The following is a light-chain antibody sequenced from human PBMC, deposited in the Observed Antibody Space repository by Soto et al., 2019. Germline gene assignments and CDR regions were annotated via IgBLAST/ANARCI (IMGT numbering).Light chain of an antibody. V-gene: IGKV3-15*01. J-gene: IGKJ5*01. CDR1: QSVSSN. Sequence: EIVMTQSPATVSVSPGERVTLSCRASQSVSSNLAWYQQKPGQAPRLLIYGASTRATDIPVRFSGSGSGTEFTLTISSLQSEDFAVYYCQQRSNWSPITFGQGTRLEIK. CDR3: QQRSNWSPIT. CDR2: GAS.